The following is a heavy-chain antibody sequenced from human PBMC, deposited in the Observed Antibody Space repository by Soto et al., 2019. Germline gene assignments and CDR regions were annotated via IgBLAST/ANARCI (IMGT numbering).Heavy chain of an antibody. CDR1: GGSISSSSYY. Sequence: QLQLQESGPGLVKPSETLSLTCTVSGGSISSSSYYWGWIRQPPGKGLDWIGSIYYSGSTYYNPSLKSRVTISVDTSKNRFSLQLTSVTAADTAVYGCARTYFYDGGGYHYFDYWGQGTLVTVSS. V-gene: IGHV4-39*01. CDR3: ARTYFYDGGGYHYFDY. D-gene: IGHD3-22*01. J-gene: IGHJ4*02. CDR2: IYYSGST.